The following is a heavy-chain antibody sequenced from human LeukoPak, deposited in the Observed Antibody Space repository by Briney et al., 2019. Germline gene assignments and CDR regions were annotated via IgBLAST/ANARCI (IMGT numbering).Heavy chain of an antibody. D-gene: IGHD4-4*01. CDR3: ARRYSTYYYGMDV. J-gene: IGHJ6*02. CDR2: INHSGST. V-gene: IGHV4-34*01. CDR1: GGSFSGYY. Sequence: SETLSLTCAVYGGSFSGYYWSWIRQPPGKGLEWIGEINHSGSTNYNPSLKSRVTISVDTSKNQFSLKLSSVTAADTAVYYCARRYSTYYYGMDVWGQGTTVTVSS.